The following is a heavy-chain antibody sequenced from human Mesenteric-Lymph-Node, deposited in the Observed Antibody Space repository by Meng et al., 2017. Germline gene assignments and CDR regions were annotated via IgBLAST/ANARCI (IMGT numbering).Heavy chain of an antibody. CDR2: IIPIFGKE. CDR1: GYTFYGYS. V-gene: IGHV1-69*06. CDR3: SYTFGDRLALDY. J-gene: IGHJ4*02. Sequence: LVQLVPEGKKLGASGKVACKASGYTFYGYSMHWVRQAPGEGLEGMGGIIPIFGKENDAQKFQGRVTITADKSTSTTYMELSSLRSQATAVYYCSYTFGDRLALDYWGQGTLVTVSS. D-gene: IGHD3-16*01.